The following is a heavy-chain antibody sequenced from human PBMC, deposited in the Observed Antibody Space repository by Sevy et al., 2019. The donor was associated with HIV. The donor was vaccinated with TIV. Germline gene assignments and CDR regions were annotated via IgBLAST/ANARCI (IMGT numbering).Heavy chain of an antibody. CDR2: ISHDGNYK. J-gene: IGHJ4*02. Sequence: GSLRLSCAASGFTFSNYDMHWVRQAPGKGLEWVAVISHDGNYKNYADSVKVRFTMSRDDFKNTLYLQMSSLRPEDTAVYFCARLFSCGGDCYYLDYWGQGALVTVSS. CDR3: ARLFSCGGDCYYLDY. V-gene: IGHV3-30-3*01. D-gene: IGHD2-21*02. CDR1: GFTFSNYD.